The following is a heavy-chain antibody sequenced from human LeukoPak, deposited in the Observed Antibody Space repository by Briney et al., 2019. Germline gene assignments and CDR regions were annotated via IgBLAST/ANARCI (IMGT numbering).Heavy chain of an antibody. CDR3: ARIGTYAEFDY. V-gene: IGHV5-51*01. D-gene: IGHD6-13*01. J-gene: IGHJ4*02. CDR2: INPGDSDT. CDR1: GYSFTTYW. Sequence: GESLKISCKGPGYSFTTYWIGWVRQMPGKGLEWMGIINPGDSDTRYSPSFQGQVTISADNSISTAYLHWSSLKASDTAIYYCARIGTYAEFDYWGQGSLVTVSS.